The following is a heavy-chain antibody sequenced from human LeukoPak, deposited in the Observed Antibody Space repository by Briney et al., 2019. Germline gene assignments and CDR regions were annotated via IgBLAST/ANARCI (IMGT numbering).Heavy chain of an antibody. D-gene: IGHD1-7*01. CDR3: ARTGTGTAPDAFDI. V-gene: IGHV3-7*01. CDR2: IKQDGSEK. J-gene: IGHJ3*02. CDR1: GFTFSSYG. Sequence: GGSLRLSCAASGFTFSSYGMHWVRQAPGKGLEWVANIKQDGSEKYYVDSVKGRFTISRDNAKNSLYLQMNSLRAEDTAVYYCARTGTGTAPDAFDIWGQGTMVTVSS.